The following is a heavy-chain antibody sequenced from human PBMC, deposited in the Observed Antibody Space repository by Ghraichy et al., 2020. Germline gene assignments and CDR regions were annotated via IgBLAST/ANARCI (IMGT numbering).Heavy chain of an antibody. Sequence: GGSLRLSCAASGFIFSGSAIHWVRQASGKGLEWVGRVRSKTKGYATAYGASVRGRFTISRDDSENTAYLQMNSLHTEDTAVYYCTRLQDEPTVTVAFDIWGQGTTVTVSS. CDR2: VRSKTKGYAT. D-gene: IGHD5-24*01. CDR3: TRLQDEPTVTVAFDI. CDR1: GFIFSGSA. V-gene: IGHV3-73*01. J-gene: IGHJ3*02.